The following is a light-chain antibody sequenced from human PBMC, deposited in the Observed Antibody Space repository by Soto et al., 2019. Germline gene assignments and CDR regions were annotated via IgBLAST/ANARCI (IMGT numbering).Light chain of an antibody. CDR3: MQGTHWIT. CDR2: KVS. J-gene: IGKJ5*01. Sequence: DVVMTRSPLSLPVTLGQPASISCRSSQSLVYSDGNTYLNWFQQRPGQSPRRLIYKVSNRDSGVPDRFSGSGSGTDFTLKISRVEAEDVGVYYCMQGTHWITFGQGTRLEIK. CDR1: QSLVYSDGNTY. V-gene: IGKV2-30*01.